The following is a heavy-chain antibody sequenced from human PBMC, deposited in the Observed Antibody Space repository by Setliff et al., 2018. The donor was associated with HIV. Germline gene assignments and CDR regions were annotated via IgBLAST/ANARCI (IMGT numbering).Heavy chain of an antibody. CDR1: GGSFSGYY. D-gene: IGHD3-3*01. V-gene: IGHV4-34*01. CDR2: IDHDRTT. J-gene: IGHJ6*03. CDR3: ARGSRQLTIFGVVTPDYYLHTLDYNFYYMDV. Sequence: SETLSLTCAVYGGSFSGYYWSWIRQPPGKGLEWIGEIDHDRTTNYNPSLKSRVTISVDTSKNQFSLTRNSVTAADTAVYYCARGSRQLTIFGVVTPDYYLHTLDYNFYYMDVWGKGTTVTVSS.